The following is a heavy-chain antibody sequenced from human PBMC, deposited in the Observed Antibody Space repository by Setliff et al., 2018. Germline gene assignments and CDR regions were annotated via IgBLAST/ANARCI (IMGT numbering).Heavy chain of an antibody. Sequence: SETLSLTCAVSGYSISSGYYWGWIRQPPGKGLEWIGSVYHSGSTYYNPSLKSRVTISVDTSKNQFSLKLSSVTAADTAVYYCARHVYGSGSYYNWFDPWGQGTLVTVSS. V-gene: IGHV4-38-2*01. CDR1: GYSISSGYY. D-gene: IGHD3-10*01. CDR2: VYHSGST. CDR3: ARHVYGSGSYYNWFDP. J-gene: IGHJ5*02.